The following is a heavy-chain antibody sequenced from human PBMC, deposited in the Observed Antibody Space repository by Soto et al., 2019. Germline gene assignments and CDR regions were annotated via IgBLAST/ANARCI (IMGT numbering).Heavy chain of an antibody. Sequence: GASVKVSCKASGYTFTGYYMHWVRQAPGQGLEWMGWINPNSGGKNYAQKFQGRVTMTGDTSISTAYMDLSRLRSNDTAVYYCARYCVVVVPAALNWYDPWGEGTVVTVCS. CDR3: ARYCVVVVPAALNWYDP. CDR1: GYTFTGYY. J-gene: IGHJ5*02. V-gene: IGHV1-2*02. D-gene: IGHD2-2*01. CDR2: INPNSGGK.